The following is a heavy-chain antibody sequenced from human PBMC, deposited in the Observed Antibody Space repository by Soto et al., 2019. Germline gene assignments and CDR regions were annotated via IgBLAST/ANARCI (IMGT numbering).Heavy chain of an antibody. CDR2: IYYSGST. V-gene: IGHV4-59*08. CDR3: ARLHRGYSGYVNDYYYYYYMDV. J-gene: IGHJ6*03. D-gene: IGHD5-12*01. Sequence: SETLSLTCTVSGGSISSYYWSWIRQPPGKGLEWIGYIYYSGSTNYNPSLKSRVTISVDTSKNQFSLKLSPVTAADTAVYYCARLHRGYSGYVNDYYYYYYMDVWGKGTTVTVSS. CDR1: GGSISSYY.